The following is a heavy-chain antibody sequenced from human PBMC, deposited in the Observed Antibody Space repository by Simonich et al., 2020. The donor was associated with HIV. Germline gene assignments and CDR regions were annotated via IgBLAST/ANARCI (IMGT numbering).Heavy chain of an antibody. J-gene: IGHJ6*03. CDR3: ASDPYYYYMDV. CDR1: GFTFSGSA. Sequence: EVQLVESGGGLVQPGGSLKLSCAASGFTFSGSAMHWVRQSSGKGLEWVGRIRIKSNNYATEYAASVKGRFTISRDDSKNTAYLQMNSLKTEDTAVYYCASDPYYYYMDVWGKGTTVTVSS. V-gene: IGHV3-73*02. CDR2: IRIKSNNYAT.